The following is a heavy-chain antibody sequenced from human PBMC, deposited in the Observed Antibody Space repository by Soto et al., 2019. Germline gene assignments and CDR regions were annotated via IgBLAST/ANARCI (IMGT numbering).Heavy chain of an antibody. D-gene: IGHD1-1*01. CDR2: ISQDGAIA. J-gene: IGHJ4*02. V-gene: IGHV3-74*01. Sequence: GGSLRLSCAASGFAFGSYWMHWVRQAPGKGLVWVSRISQDGAIATQADSVKGRFTISRDNAKNTLFLQMNSLRADDTAVYYCLRDQRHWNEFADQRGQGTLVTVSS. CDR1: GFAFGSYW. CDR3: LRDQRHWNEFADQ.